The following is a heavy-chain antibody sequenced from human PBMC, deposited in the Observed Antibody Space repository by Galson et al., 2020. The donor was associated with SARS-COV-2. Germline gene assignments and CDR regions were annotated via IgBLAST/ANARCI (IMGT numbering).Heavy chain of an antibody. D-gene: IGHD6-13*01. Sequence: APVKVSCQASGFSSTGYYIHRVRQDPGEGLEWVGWDNPNTVDMKYTEKFQGRVSLTRDTSISTAYMELSRLTSDDTAVYYCARDRISAPDDLDYWGQGTLVSVSS. CDR2: DNPNTVDM. CDR1: GFSSTGYY. J-gene: IGHJ4*02. CDR3: ARDRISAPDDLDY. V-gene: IGHV1-2*02.